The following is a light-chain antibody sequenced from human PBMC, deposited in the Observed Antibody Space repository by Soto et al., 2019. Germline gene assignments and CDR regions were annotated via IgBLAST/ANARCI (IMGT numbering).Light chain of an antibody. J-gene: IGKJ5*01. Sequence: EIVMTQSPATLSVSPGERATLSCRASQSVSSNLAWYQQKPGQAPRLLIYGASTRATGIPARFSGSGSGTEFTLTISILQSEDFAVYYCQQYNNLPLITFGQGTRLQIK. V-gene: IGKV3-15*01. CDR1: QSVSSN. CDR2: GAS. CDR3: QQYNNLPLIT.